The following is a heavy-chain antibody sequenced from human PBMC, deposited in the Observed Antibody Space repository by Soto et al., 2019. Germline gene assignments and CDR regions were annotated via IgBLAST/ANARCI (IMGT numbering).Heavy chain of an antibody. CDR1: GFTFSSYG. CDR3: AKERVAAAGRNYYYYGMDV. J-gene: IGHJ6*02. D-gene: IGHD6-13*01. Sequence: QVQLVESGGGVVQPGRSLRLSCAASGFTFSSYGMHWVRQAPGKGLEWVAVISYDGSNKYYADSVKGRFTISRDNSKNTLYLQMNSLRAEDTAVYYCAKERVAAAGRNYYYYGMDVWGQGTTVTVSS. CDR2: ISYDGSNK. V-gene: IGHV3-30*18.